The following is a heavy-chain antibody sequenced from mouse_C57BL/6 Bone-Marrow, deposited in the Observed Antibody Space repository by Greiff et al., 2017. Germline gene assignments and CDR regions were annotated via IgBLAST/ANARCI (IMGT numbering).Heavy chain of an antibody. J-gene: IGHJ2*01. CDR2: IYPGSGST. CDR3: ARSPFYDGYFYFDY. CDR1: GYTFTSYW. Sequence: QVQLQQPGAELVKPGASVKMSCKASGYTFTSYWITWVKQRPGQGLEWIGDIYPGSGSTNYNEKFKSKATLTVETSSSAAYMQLSILTSEDSAVYYCARSPFYDGYFYFDYWGQGTTLTVSS. D-gene: IGHD2-3*01. V-gene: IGHV1-55*01.